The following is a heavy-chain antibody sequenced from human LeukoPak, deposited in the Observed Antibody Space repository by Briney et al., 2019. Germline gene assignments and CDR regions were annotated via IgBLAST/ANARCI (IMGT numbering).Heavy chain of an antibody. CDR1: GYTFSGHY. V-gene: IGHV1-46*01. Sequence: ASVKVSCKASGYTFSGHYLHWVRQAPGQELEWMGIINPSGGSTSYAQKFQGRVTMTRDTSTSTVYMELSSLRSEDTAVYYCAREGIAAAEDWFDPWGQGTLVTV. D-gene: IGHD6-13*01. CDR3: AREGIAAAEDWFDP. CDR2: INPSGGST. J-gene: IGHJ5*02.